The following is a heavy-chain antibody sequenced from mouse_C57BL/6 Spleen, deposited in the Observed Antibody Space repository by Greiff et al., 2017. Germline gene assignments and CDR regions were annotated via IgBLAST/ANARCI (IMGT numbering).Heavy chain of an antibody. Sequence: VQLQQSGAELVKPGASVKISCKASGYAFSSYWMNWVKQRPGKGLEWIGQIYPGDGDTNYNGKFKGKATLTADKSSSTAYMQLSSLTSEDSAVYFCARRAAQRVMDYWGQGTSVTVSS. CDR2: IYPGDGDT. J-gene: IGHJ4*01. D-gene: IGHD3-2*02. CDR3: ARRAAQRVMDY. V-gene: IGHV1-80*01. CDR1: GYAFSSYW.